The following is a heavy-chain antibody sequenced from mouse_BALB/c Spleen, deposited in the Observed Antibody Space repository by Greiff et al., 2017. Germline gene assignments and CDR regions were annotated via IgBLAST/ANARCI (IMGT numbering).Heavy chain of an antibody. CDR1: GYTFTSYW. V-gene: IGHV1-5*01. CDR3: TRSGAIYYGSSPYFDV. J-gene: IGHJ1*01. CDR2: IYPGNSDT. D-gene: IGHD1-1*01. Sequence: EVQLQQSGTVLARPGASVKMSCKASGYTFTSYWMHWVKQRPGQGLEWIGAIYPGNSDTSYNQKFKGKAKLTAVTSTSTAYMELSSLTNEDSAVYYCTRSGAIYYGSSPYFDVWGAGTTVTVSS.